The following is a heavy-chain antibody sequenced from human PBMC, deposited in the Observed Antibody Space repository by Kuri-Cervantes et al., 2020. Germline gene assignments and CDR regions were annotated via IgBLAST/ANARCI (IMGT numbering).Heavy chain of an antibody. CDR3: AKGSALDY. CDR1: GFTFSSYA. Sequence: GESLKISCAASGFTFSSYAMSWVRQAPGKGLEWVSSIIGRNDNTYYADSVKGRFTISRDNSRNTLYLQMDSLRVEDTALYYCAKGSALDYWGQGTLVTVSS. CDR2: IIGRNDNT. V-gene: IGHV3-23*01. D-gene: IGHD3-10*01. J-gene: IGHJ4*02.